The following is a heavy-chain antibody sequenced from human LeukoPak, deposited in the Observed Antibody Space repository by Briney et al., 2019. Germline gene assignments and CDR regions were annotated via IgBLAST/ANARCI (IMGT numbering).Heavy chain of an antibody. J-gene: IGHJ4*02. D-gene: IGHD2-2*01. Sequence: PSETLSLTCTVSGGSISGHYWSWIRQPPGKGLESIGYIHYSGSTNYNPSLKSRVTISVDTSKNQFSLKLSSVTAADTAVYYCARQRTSWSHFDYWGQGTLVTVSS. CDR3: ARQRTSWSHFDY. CDR2: IHYSGST. V-gene: IGHV4-59*08. CDR1: GGSISGHY.